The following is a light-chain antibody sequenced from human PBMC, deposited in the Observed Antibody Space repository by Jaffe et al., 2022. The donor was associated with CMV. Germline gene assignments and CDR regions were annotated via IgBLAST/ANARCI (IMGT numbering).Light chain of an antibody. CDR1: QNILSSSNNKNF. CDR3: QQYDSLPVT. J-gene: IGKJ4*01. CDR2: WAS. Sequence: DIVMTQSPDSLAVSLGERATINCKSSQNILSSSNNKNFLAWYQQKPGQPLKLLIYWASTRESGVPDRFSGSGSGTDFTLTISSLQTEDVAVYYCQQYDSLPVTFGGGTKVEIK. V-gene: IGKV4-1*01.